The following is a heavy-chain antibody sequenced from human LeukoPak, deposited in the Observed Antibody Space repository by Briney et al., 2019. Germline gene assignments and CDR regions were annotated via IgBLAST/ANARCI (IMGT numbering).Heavy chain of an antibody. CDR3: ARGGYRPIDFDY. Sequence: PSETLSLTCTVSGGSISSYYWSWVRQPRGKGMEWIGDIYYSGSTNYNPSLKSRVTISLDTSKNQFSLKLSSVTAAHTAVYYCARGGYRPIDFDYWGQGTLVTVSS. V-gene: IGHV4-59*01. D-gene: IGHD3-16*02. J-gene: IGHJ4*02. CDR1: GGSISSYY. CDR2: IYYSGST.